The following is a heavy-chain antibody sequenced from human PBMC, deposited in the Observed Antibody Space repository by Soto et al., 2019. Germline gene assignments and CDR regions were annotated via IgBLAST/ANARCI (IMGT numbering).Heavy chain of an antibody. CDR1: GGSFSGYY. D-gene: IGHD2-2*01. Sequence: SETLSLTCAVYGGSFSGYYWSWIRQPPGKGLEWIGEINHSGSTNYNPSLKSRVTISVDTSKNQFSLKLSSVTAADTAVYYCARGVRPNIVVVPAAIGYYYYMDVWGKGTTVTVSS. CDR3: ARGVRPNIVVVPAAIGYYYYMDV. J-gene: IGHJ6*03. CDR2: INHSGST. V-gene: IGHV4-34*01.